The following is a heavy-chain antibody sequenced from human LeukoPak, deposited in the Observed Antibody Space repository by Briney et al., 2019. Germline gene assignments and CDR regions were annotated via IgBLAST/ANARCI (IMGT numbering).Heavy chain of an antibody. Sequence: GGSLRLSCAASGFTFSSYSMNWVRQAPGKGLEWVSSISTSGSYISYADSVKGRFTISRDNAKNSLYLQMNSLRAEDTAVYYCARFPIQMVRGITSYYYGMDVWGQGTTVTVSS. CDR3: ARFPIQMVRGITSYYYGMDV. CDR2: ISTSGSYI. J-gene: IGHJ6*02. CDR1: GFTFSSYS. V-gene: IGHV3-21*01. D-gene: IGHD3-10*01.